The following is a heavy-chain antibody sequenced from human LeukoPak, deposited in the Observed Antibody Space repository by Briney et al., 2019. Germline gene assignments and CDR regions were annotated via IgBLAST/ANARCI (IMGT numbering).Heavy chain of an antibody. V-gene: IGHV3-30*02. D-gene: IGHD3-22*01. J-gene: IGHJ4*02. CDR3: AKDPVTGYYDSSGYFNYFDY. CDR2: IRYDGSNK. CDR1: GLTFSSYG. Sequence: GGPLRLPGEASGLTFSSYGMHWVRQAPGKGLEWVAFIRYDGSNKYYADSVKGRFTISRDNSKNTLYLQMNSLRAEDTAVYYCAKDPVTGYYDSSGYFNYFDYWGQGTLVTVSS.